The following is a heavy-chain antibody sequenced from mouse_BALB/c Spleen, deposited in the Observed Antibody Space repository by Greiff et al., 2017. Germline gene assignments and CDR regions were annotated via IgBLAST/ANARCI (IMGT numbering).Heavy chain of an antibody. CDR3: ARTLLSPFAY. J-gene: IGHJ3*01. CDR2: ISYSGST. Sequence: EVQLKQSGPGLVKPSQSLSLTCTVTGYSITSDYAWNWIRQFPGNKLEWMGYISYSGSTSYNPSLKSRISITRDTSKNQFFLQLNSVTTEDTATYYCARTLLSPFAYWGQGTLVTVSA. V-gene: IGHV3-2*02. CDR1: GYSITSDYA. D-gene: IGHD2-1*01.